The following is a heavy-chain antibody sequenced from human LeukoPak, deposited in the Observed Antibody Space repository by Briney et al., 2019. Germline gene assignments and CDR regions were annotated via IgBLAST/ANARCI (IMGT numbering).Heavy chain of an antibody. CDR3: ARDLTTNYAFDI. CDR1: GGSISSYY. V-gene: IGHV4-59*01. D-gene: IGHD1-1*01. Sequence: PETLSLTCTVSGGSISSYYWSWIRQPPGKGLEWIGYIYYSGSTNYNPSLKSRVTISVDTSKNQFSLKLSSVTAADTAVYYCARDLTTNYAFDIWGQGTMVTVSS. J-gene: IGHJ3*02. CDR2: IYYSGST.